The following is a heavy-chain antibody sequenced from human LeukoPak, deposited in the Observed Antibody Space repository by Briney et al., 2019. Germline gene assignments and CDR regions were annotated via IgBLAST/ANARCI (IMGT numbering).Heavy chain of an antibody. D-gene: IGHD1-26*01. V-gene: IGHV3-33*01. CDR1: GFTFRTHG. CDR2: IWYDGSNK. Sequence: GGSLRLSCVVSGFTFRTHGMHWVRQAPGKGLEWVAVIWYDGSNKYYADSVKGRFTISRDNPKNTLYLQMNSLRVEDTAVYYCAGQSPTYSGSPTPIDYWGQGTLVTVSS. CDR3: AGQSPTYSGSPTPIDY. J-gene: IGHJ4*02.